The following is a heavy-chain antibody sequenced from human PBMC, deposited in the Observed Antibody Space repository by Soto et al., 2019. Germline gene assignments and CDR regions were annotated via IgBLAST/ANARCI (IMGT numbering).Heavy chain of an antibody. CDR1: GFTFSSYA. CDR2: ISYDGSNK. V-gene: IGHV3-30-3*01. J-gene: IGHJ6*02. CDR3: ARDRGRGRSSDYYYGMDG. Sequence: QVQLVESGGGVVQPGRSLRLSCAASGFTFSSYAMHWVRQAPGKGLEWVAVISYDGSNKYYADSVQGRFTISRDNSEKMEYLQVNSLRAADTAVYYCARDRGRGRSSDYYYGMDGWGQGTTVTVSS. D-gene: IGHD6-6*01.